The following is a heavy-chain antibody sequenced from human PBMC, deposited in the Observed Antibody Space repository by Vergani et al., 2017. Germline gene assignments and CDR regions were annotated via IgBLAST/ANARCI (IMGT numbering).Heavy chain of an antibody. V-gene: IGHV1-18*01. CDR3: AGVRCHYDILTGYGDWFDP. J-gene: IGHJ5*02. CDR2: ISAYNGNT. CDR1: GGTFSSYA. Sequence: QVQLVQSGAEVKKPGSSVKVSCKASGGTFSSYAISWVRQAPGQGLEWMGGISAYNGNTNYAQKLQGRVTMTTDASTSTAYMELRSLRSDDTAVYYCAGVRCHYDILTGYGDWFDPWGQGTLVTVSS. D-gene: IGHD3-9*01.